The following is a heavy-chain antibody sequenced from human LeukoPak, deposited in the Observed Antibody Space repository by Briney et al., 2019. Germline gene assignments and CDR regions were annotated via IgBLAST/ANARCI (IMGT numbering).Heavy chain of an antibody. V-gene: IGHV3-15*01. D-gene: IGHD2-2*01. Sequence: GGSLRLSCAASGFTFSNAWMSWVRQAPGKGLEWVGRIKSKTDGGTTDYAAPVKGRFTISRDDSKNTLYLQMNSLKTEDTAVYYCAKDLGMSSTSPQGYWGQGTLVTVSS. J-gene: IGHJ4*02. CDR2: IKSKTDGGTT. CDR1: GFTFSNAW. CDR3: AKDLGMSSTSPQGY.